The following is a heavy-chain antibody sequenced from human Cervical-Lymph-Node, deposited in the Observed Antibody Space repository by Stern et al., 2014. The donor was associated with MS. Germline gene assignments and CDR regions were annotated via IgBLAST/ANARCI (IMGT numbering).Heavy chain of an antibody. CDR3: AXLVNRATHFDY. J-gene: IGHJ4*02. CDR2: IYPVGTT. V-gene: IGHV3-53*01. CDR1: GSTFSQNY. D-gene: IGHD1-14*01. Sequence: EGQLVASGGGLIQPGGSLRLSCVASGSTFSQNYMTWVRPAPGKGLEWLSSIYPVGTTSYADSAPRRLALSRANSTNTLFLQLHXXRAEDTAVYYWAXLVNRATHFDYWGQGTLVTVSS.